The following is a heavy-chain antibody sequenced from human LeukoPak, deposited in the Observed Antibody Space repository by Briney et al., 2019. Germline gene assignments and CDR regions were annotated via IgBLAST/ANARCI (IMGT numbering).Heavy chain of an antibody. CDR1: GFTFSDYG. CDR3: ARDRSGWYYFDY. D-gene: IGHD6-19*01. Sequence: GGSLRLSCVASGFTFSDYGMNWVRQAPGKGLEWLSYISTSVTSIYYADSVKGRFTISRDNAKNTLYLQLNSLRGEDTAVYYCARDRSGWYYFDYWGQGTLVTVSS. J-gene: IGHJ4*02. CDR2: ISTSVTSI. V-gene: IGHV3-48*03.